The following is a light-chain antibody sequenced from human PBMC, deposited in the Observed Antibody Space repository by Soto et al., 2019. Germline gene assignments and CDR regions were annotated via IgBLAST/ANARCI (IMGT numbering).Light chain of an antibody. CDR3: SSYGDSNTVV. CDR2: EVS. Sequence: QSVLTQPPSASGSPGQSVTISCTGSSSGVGGYNYVSWYQQHPGKAPKLMIYEVSKRPSGVPDRLSGSKSGNTASLTVSGLQAEDEADYYCSSYGDSNTVVFGGGTKLTVL. CDR1: SSGVGGYNY. V-gene: IGLV2-8*01. J-gene: IGLJ2*01.